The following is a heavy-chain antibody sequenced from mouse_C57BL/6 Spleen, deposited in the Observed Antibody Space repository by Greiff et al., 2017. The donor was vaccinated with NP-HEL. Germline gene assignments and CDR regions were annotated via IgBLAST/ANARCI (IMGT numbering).Heavy chain of an antibody. D-gene: IGHD1-1*01. CDR2: IYPGSGNT. CDR3: ASGHYYGSSLYYAMDY. V-gene: IGHV1-76*01. CDR1: GYTFTDYY. Sequence: LQESGAELVRPGASVKLSCKASGYTFTDYYINWVKQRPGQGLEWIARIYPGSGNTYYNEKFKGKATLTAEKSSSTAYMQLSSLTSEDSAVYFCASGHYYGSSLYYAMDYWGQGTSVTVSS. J-gene: IGHJ4*01.